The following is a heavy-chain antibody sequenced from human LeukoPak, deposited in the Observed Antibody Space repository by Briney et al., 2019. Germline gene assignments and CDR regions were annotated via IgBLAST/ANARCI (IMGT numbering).Heavy chain of an antibody. V-gene: IGHV1-18*01. J-gene: IGHJ2*01. CDR2: ISPYNGNT. Sequence: ASVKVSCKASGYTFTNYDISWVRQAPGQGLEWMGCISPYNGNTNYAQKFQGRVTMTTHTSTSTAYMELRSLRSDDTAVYYCARTFVVVTAYWYFDLWGRGTLVTVSS. D-gene: IGHD2-21*02. CDR3: ARTFVVVTAYWYFDL. CDR1: GYTFTNYD.